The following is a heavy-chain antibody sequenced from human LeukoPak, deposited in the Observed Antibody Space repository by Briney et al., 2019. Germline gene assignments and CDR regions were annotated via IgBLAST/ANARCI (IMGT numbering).Heavy chain of an antibody. V-gene: IGHV4-61*02. CDR2: ISTRGST. CDR3: AGPYDSSGYYYNDSFDI. CDR1: GGSISSGNFY. D-gene: IGHD3-22*01. Sequence: SQTLSLTCTVSGGSISSGNFYWSWIRQPAGKGLEWIGRISTRGSTNYNPSLRSRVTISLDMSKNQFSLKLSSVTAADTAVYYCAGPYDSSGYYYNDSFDIWGQGTMVTVSS. J-gene: IGHJ3*02.